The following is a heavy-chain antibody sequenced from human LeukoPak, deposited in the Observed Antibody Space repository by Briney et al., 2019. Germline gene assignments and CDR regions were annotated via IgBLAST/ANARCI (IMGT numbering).Heavy chain of an antibody. D-gene: IGHD5-12*01. J-gene: IGHJ6*02. CDR2: MNPNSGNT. CDR1: GYTFTSYD. V-gene: IGHV1-8*01. CDR3: ARGGYSGMESYYGMDV. Sequence: ASVKVSCKASGYTFTSYDINWVRQATGQGLEWMGWMNPNSGNTGYAQKFQGRVTMTRNTSISTAYMELSSLRSEDTAVYYCARGGYSGMESYYGMDVWGQGTTVTVSS.